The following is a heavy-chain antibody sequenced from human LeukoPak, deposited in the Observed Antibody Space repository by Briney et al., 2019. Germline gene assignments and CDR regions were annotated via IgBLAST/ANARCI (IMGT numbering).Heavy chain of an antibody. D-gene: IGHD2-8*01. CDR1: GYTFTGYY. Sequence: GASVKVSCKASGYTFTGYYIHWVRQAPGQGLEWMGRINPNSGGTNYAQKFQGRVTMTRDTSISTAYMELSRLRSDDTAVYYCASAIRGVCYGGCFDYWGQGTLVTVSS. CDR3: ASAIRGVCYGGCFDY. V-gene: IGHV1-2*06. CDR2: INPNSGGT. J-gene: IGHJ4*02.